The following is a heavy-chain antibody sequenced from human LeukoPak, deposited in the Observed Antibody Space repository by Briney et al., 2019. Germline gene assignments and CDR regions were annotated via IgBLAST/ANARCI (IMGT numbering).Heavy chain of an antibody. Sequence: QAGGSLRLSCAASGFAFSNYWMTWVRQASGKGLEWVANIKQDGSDKYYVDSVKGRFTISRDNAKNSLYLQMNSLRAEDTAVYYCASTGSCSFWGQGTTVTVSS. CDR1: GFAFSNYW. J-gene: IGHJ3*01. V-gene: IGHV3-7*01. CDR3: ASTGSCSF. D-gene: IGHD1-14*01. CDR2: IKQDGSDK.